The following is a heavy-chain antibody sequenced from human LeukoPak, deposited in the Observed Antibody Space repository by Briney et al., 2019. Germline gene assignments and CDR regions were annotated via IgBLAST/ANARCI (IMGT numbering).Heavy chain of an antibody. CDR3: AKGDGIYDSSGYGLRYFQH. V-gene: IGHV3-33*03. Sequence: SGGSLRLSCAASGFTFSSYGMHWVRQAPGKGLEWVAVIWYDGSNKYYADSVKGRFTISRDNAKNSLYLQMNSLRAEDTALYYCAKGDGIYDSSGYGLRYFQHWGQGTLVTVSS. J-gene: IGHJ1*01. D-gene: IGHD3-22*01. CDR2: IWYDGSNK. CDR1: GFTFSSYG.